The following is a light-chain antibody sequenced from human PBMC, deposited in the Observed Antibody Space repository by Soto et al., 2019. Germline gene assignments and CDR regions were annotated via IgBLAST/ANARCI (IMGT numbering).Light chain of an antibody. CDR2: EVS. V-gene: IGLV2-14*01. J-gene: IGLJ2*01. Sequence: QSALTQPASVSGSPGQSITISCTGSSSDVGGYDYVSWYQQFPGKAPKLILYEVSNRPSGVSDRFSASKSGNTASLLISGLQAEDEADYYCSSQTGSATMVFGGGTKLTVL. CDR3: SSQTGSATMV. CDR1: SSDVGGYDY.